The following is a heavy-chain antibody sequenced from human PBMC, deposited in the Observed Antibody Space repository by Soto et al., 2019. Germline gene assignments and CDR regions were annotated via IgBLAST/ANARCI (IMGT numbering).Heavy chain of an antibody. CDR2: IYYSGSP. CDR3: ARHTITTVTTFDS. V-gene: IGHV4-39*01. Sequence: SETLSLTCTVSGGAISSLTYNWGWIRQPPGKGLEWIGNIYYSGSPYYNPSLKSRVTISVDTSRNQFSLRLRSVTAADTALYYCARHTITTVTTFDSWGQGTLVTVSS. CDR1: GGAISSLTYN. J-gene: IGHJ4*02. D-gene: IGHD4-17*01.